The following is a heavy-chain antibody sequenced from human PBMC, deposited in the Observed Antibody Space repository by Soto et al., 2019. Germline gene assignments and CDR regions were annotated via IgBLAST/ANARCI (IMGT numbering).Heavy chain of an antibody. CDR2: INPNSGGT. D-gene: IGHD6-6*01. J-gene: IGHJ6*04. V-gene: IGHV1-2*04. CDR3: ARDRTRTREYSSSAETNYYYYGMDV. Sequence: ASVKVSCKASGYTFTGYYMHWVRQAPGQGLEWMGWINPNSGGTNYAQKFQGWVTMTRDTSISTAYMELSRLRSDDTAVYYCARDRTRTREYSSSAETNYYYYGMDVWGKGTTVTVSS. CDR1: GYTFTGYY.